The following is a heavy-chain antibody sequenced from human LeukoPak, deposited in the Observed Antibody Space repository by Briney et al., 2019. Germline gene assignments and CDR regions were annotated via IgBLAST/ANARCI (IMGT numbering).Heavy chain of an antibody. J-gene: IGHJ4*02. V-gene: IGHV3-30*02. CDR2: IRYDGSNK. CDR3: AKDGSYSSSLPTRGDY. Sequence: TGGSLRLSCAASGFTFSSYGMHWVRQAPGKGLEWVAFIRYDGSNKYYADSVKGRFTISRDNSKNTLYLQMNSLRAEDTAVYYCAKDGSYSSSLPTRGDYWGQGTLVTVSS. D-gene: IGHD6-6*01. CDR1: GFTFSSYG.